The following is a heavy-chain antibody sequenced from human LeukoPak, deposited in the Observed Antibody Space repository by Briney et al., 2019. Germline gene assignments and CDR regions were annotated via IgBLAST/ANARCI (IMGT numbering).Heavy chain of an antibody. Sequence: GGSLRLSCAASGFTFSSYSMNWVRQAPGKGLEWVSYISSSSSTIYYADSVKGRFTISRDNAKNSLYLQMNSLKAEDTAVYYCARAGAAYCSGGSCYYYYGMDVWGQGTTVTVSS. CDR2: ISSSSSTI. V-gene: IGHV3-48*01. CDR3: ARAGAAYCSGGSCYYYYGMDV. CDR1: GFTFSSYS. D-gene: IGHD2-15*01. J-gene: IGHJ6*02.